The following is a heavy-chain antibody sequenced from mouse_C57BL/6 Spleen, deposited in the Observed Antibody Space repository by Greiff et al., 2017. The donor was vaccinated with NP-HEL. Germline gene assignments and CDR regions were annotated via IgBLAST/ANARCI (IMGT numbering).Heavy chain of an antibody. V-gene: IGHV1-61*01. CDR1: GYTFTSYW. Sequence: QVQLQQPGADLVRPGSSVKLSCKASGYTFTSYWMDWVKQRPGQGLEWIGNIYPSDSETYYNQKFKDKATLTVDKSSSTAYMQLSSLTSEDSAVYYCARIDYRFADWGQGTLVTVSA. CDR3: ARIDYRFAD. J-gene: IGHJ3*01. CDR2: IYPSDSET. D-gene: IGHD2-4*01.